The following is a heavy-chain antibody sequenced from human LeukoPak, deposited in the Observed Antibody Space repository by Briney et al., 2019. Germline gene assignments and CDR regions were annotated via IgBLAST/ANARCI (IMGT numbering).Heavy chain of an antibody. CDR1: GFTFSSYA. V-gene: IGHV3-23*01. D-gene: IGHD2-15*01. Sequence: PGGSLRLSCAASGFTFSSYAMSRVRQAPGGGLEWVSAISGSGDTTYHADSVKGRFTISRDNSENRLSLQMDSLRAEDTAVYFCAKDTTAWWYHRAYMDVWGKGTTVTVSS. J-gene: IGHJ6*03. CDR2: ISGSGDTT. CDR3: AKDTTAWWYHRAYMDV.